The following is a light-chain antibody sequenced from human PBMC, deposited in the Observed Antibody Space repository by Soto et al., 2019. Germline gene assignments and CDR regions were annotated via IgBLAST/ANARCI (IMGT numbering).Light chain of an antibody. J-gene: IGLJ1*01. CDR3: RSYAGSNNFV. CDR1: SSDVGGYNY. Sequence: QSALTQPPSASGSPGQSVTISCTGTSSDVGGYNYVSWYQQHPGKAPKLMIYEVSKRPSGVPDRFSGSKSGNTASLTVSGLQAGDEADYYCRSYAGSNNFVFGTGTKLTVL. CDR2: EVS. V-gene: IGLV2-8*01.